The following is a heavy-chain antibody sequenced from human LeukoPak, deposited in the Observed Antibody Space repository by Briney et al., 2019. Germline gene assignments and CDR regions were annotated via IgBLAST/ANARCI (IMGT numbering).Heavy chain of an antibody. Sequence: GGSLRLSCTVSGFTFSAYEMTWVRQAPGKGPEWLSFISGSGSTTHYADSVKGRFTVFRDNANNSLYLQMNSLRAEDTALYYCARNKGFSTGWYVPGEGLDPWGQGTLVTDSS. CDR1: GFTFSAYE. D-gene: IGHD6-19*01. J-gene: IGHJ5*02. CDR3: ARNKGFSTGWYVPGEGLDP. CDR2: ISGSGSTT. V-gene: IGHV3-48*03.